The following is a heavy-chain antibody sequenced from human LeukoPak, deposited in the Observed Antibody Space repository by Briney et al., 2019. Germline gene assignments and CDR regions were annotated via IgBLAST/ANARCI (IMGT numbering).Heavy chain of an antibody. CDR2: IYSGGST. V-gene: IGHV3-53*01. Sequence: GGSLRLSCAASGFTFNTFAMNWVRQAPGKGLEWVSVIYSGGSTYYADSVKGRFTISRDNSKNTLYLQMNSLRAEDTAVYYCARDYYGSGSWYYWGQGTLVTVSS. CDR3: ARDYYGSGSWYY. J-gene: IGHJ4*02. CDR1: GFTFNTFA. D-gene: IGHD3-10*01.